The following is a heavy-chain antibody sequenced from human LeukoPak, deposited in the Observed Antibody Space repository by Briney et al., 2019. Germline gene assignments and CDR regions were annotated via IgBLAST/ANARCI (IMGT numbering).Heavy chain of an antibody. J-gene: IGHJ4*02. Sequence: GGSLRLSCAASGFTFSSYAMHWVRQAPGKGLEGGAVISYDGSNKYYADSVKGRFTISRDNSKNTLYLQMNSLRAEDTAVYYCARDQGWIQLWLLLEGSSMGIDYWGQGTLVTVSS. D-gene: IGHD5-18*01. CDR3: ARDQGWIQLWLLLEGSSMGIDY. V-gene: IGHV3-30-3*01. CDR1: GFTFSSYA. CDR2: ISYDGSNK.